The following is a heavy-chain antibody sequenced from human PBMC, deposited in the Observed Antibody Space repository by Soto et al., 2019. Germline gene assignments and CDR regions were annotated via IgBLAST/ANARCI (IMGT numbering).Heavy chain of an antibody. V-gene: IGHV4-31*03. CDR2: IYYSGST. J-gene: IGHJ4*02. D-gene: IGHD3-22*01. CDR3: ARAAFFYYDDTGYYHLDY. Sequence: SETLSLTCTVSGGSINSGGFYWSWIRQHPGKGLEWIGYIYYSGSTYYNPSLKSRVIISVDTSKNQFSLRLRSVTAADTAVYYCARAAFFYYDDTGYYHLDYRAQGSLVTVSS. CDR1: GGSINSGGFY.